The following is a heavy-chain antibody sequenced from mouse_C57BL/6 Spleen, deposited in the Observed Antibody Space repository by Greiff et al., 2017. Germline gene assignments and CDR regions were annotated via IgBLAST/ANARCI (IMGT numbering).Heavy chain of an antibody. D-gene: IGHD1-3*01. V-gene: IGHV1-72*01. CDR1: GYTFTSYW. CDR3: ARWRSERSDYAVDY. J-gene: IGHJ4*01. Sequence: QVQLQQSGAELVKPGASVKLSCKASGYTFTSYWMHWVKQRPGRGLEWIGRIDPNSGGTKYNEKFKSKATLTVDKPSSTAYMQLSSLTSEDSAVYYCARWRSERSDYAVDYWGQGTSVTVSS. CDR2: IDPNSGGT.